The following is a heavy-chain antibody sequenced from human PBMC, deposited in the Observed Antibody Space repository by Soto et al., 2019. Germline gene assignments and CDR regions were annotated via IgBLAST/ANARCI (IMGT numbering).Heavy chain of an antibody. CDR3: ARSYPYSSSWIPGGP. J-gene: IGHJ5*02. Sequence: SETLSLTWSVFDESINSHYCSWILNTPGKGLEWIGHIFYTGSTNYNPSLKSRVIISLDTSKNQFSLKLGSVTAADTAVYYCARSYPYSSSWIPGGPWGQGTLVTVSS. CDR2: IFYTGST. D-gene: IGHD6-13*01. V-gene: IGHV4-59*08. CDR1: DESINSHY.